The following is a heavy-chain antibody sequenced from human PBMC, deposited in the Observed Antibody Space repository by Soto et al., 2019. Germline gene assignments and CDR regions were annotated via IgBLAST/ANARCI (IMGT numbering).Heavy chain of an antibody. J-gene: IGHJ3*02. CDR3: ARDYAVSAFDI. Sequence: VESLKISCKGSGYSFTSYWIGWVRQMPGKGLEWMGIIYPGDSDTRYSPSFQGQVTISADKSISTAYLQWSSLKASDTAMYYCARDYAVSAFDIWAKGQWSPSPQ. CDR1: GYSFTSYW. V-gene: IGHV5-51*01. CDR2: IYPGDSDT. D-gene: IGHD4-17*01.